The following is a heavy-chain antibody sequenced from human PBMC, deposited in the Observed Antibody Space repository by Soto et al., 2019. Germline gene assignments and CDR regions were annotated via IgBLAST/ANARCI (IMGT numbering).Heavy chain of an antibody. D-gene: IGHD6-19*01. CDR2: FYSSGSI. CDR3: ARMYSSGSGWFHP. V-gene: IGHV4-31*03. CDR1: GYSITAGGYY. J-gene: IGHJ5*02. Sequence: KPSETLSLTCFVSGYSITAGGYYWSWIRHHPGKGLEWIGSFYSSGSIIYNPSLRSRVSISGDTSSNQFSMSLTSVTAADTARYYCARMYSSGSGWFHPEGQGTLVTVSS.